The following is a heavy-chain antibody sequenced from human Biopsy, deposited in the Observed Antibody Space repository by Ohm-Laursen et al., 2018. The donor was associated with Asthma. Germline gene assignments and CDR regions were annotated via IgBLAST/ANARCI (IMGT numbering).Heavy chain of an antibody. D-gene: IGHD3-3*01. Sequence: SLRLSCAASGFSFNRYGMHWVRQAPGKGLEWVAVMSFDGRQTYYAGSVKGRFTISRDNSKNTLYLQMNSLRAEGTAVYYCAKERYYDFWSGYPIWGQGTMVTVSS. CDR3: AKERYYDFWSGYPI. CDR2: MSFDGRQT. CDR1: GFSFNRYG. V-gene: IGHV3-30*18. J-gene: IGHJ3*02.